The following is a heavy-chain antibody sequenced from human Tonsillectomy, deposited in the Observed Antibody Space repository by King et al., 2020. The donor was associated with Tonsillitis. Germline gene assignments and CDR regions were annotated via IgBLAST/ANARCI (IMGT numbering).Heavy chain of an antibody. CDR1: GGSVSSGSYY. Sequence: VQLQESGPGLVKPSETLSLTCTVSGGSVSSGSYYWSWIRQPPGKGLEWIGYIYYSGSTNYNPSLKSRVTISVDTSKNQFSRKLSSVTAADTAVYYCAREGVTRSFDYWGQGTLVTVSS. J-gene: IGHJ4*02. CDR2: IYYSGST. D-gene: IGHD4-23*01. CDR3: AREGVTRSFDY. V-gene: IGHV4-61*01.